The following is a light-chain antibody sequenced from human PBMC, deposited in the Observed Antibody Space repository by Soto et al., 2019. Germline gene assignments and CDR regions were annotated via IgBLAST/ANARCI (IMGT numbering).Light chain of an antibody. Sequence: QSVLTQPPSVSGAPGQRVTISCTGSSSNIGAGYDVHWYQHLPGTAPKLLIYGNSNRPSGVPDRFSGSKSGTPASLAITGLQAEDEADYYCQSYDSSLSGYVFGTGTKVTVL. CDR2: GNS. CDR1: SSNIGAGYD. V-gene: IGLV1-40*01. J-gene: IGLJ1*01. CDR3: QSYDSSLSGYV.